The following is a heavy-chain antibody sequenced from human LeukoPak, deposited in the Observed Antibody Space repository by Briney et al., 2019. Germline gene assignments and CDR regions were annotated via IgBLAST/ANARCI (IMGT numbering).Heavy chain of an antibody. CDR3: AKDRPTVYSSSWLHFLDS. CDR2: ISGSGGST. J-gene: IGHJ4*02. D-gene: IGHD6-13*01. Sequence: GGTLRLSCAASGFTFSSYGMSWVRQAPGKGLEWVSAISGSGGSTYYADSVKGRFTISRDNSKNTLYLEMNSLRADDTAVYYCAKDRPTVYSSSWLHFLDSWGQGTLVTVSS. V-gene: IGHV3-23*01. CDR1: GFTFSSYG.